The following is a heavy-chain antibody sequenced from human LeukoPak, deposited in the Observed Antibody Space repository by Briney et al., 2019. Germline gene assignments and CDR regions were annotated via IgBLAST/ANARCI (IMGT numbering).Heavy chain of an antibody. D-gene: IGHD3-16*01. CDR2: IYYSGST. Sequence: PSETLSLTCAVYGGSFSGYYWSWIRQPPGKGLEWIGSIYYSGSTYYNPSLKSRVTISVDTSKNQFSLKLSSVTAADTAVYYCASGYEGWFDPWGQGTLVTVSS. J-gene: IGHJ5*02. V-gene: IGHV4-34*01. CDR3: ASGYEGWFDP. CDR1: GGSFSGYY.